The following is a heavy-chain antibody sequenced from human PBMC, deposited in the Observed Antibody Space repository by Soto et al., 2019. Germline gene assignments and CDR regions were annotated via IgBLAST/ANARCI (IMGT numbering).Heavy chain of an antibody. CDR2: IYYNGST. J-gene: IGHJ6*02. Sequence: PSETLSLTCTGSGGSISSYYWSWIRHPPGKGQEWIGYIYYNGSTNYNPSLKSRVTISVDRSKNQFSLKLSSVTAADTAVYYCARRRGFPYYYGMDVWGQGTTVTSP. CDR3: ARRRGFPYYYGMDV. CDR1: GGSISSYY. V-gene: IGHV4-59*12. D-gene: IGHD5-12*01.